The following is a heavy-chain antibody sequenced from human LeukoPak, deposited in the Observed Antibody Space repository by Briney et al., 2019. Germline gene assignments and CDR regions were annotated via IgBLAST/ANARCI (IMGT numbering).Heavy chain of an antibody. Sequence: GGSLRLSWAASGFTFSSYAMSWVRQAPGKGLEWVSAISGSGGSTYYADSVKGRFTISRDNSKNTLYLQMNSLRAEDTAVYYCAKGKYDYVWGSYRYFPFDYWGQGTLVTVSS. J-gene: IGHJ4*02. D-gene: IGHD3-16*02. CDR1: GFTFSSYA. CDR2: ISGSGGST. V-gene: IGHV3-23*01. CDR3: AKGKYDYVWGSYRYFPFDY.